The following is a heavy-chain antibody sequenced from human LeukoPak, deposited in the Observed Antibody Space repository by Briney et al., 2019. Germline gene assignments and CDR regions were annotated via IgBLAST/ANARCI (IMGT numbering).Heavy chain of an antibody. CDR1: GGSFSGYY. Sequence: PSETLSLTCAVYGGSFSGYYWSWIRQPPGKGLEWIGEINHSGSTNYNPSLKSRVTISVDTSKNQFSLKLSSVTAADTAVYYCARGTADPNWFDPWGQGTLVTVSS. J-gene: IGHJ5*02. CDR3: ARGTADPNWFDP. D-gene: IGHD2-2*01. V-gene: IGHV4-34*01. CDR2: INHSGST.